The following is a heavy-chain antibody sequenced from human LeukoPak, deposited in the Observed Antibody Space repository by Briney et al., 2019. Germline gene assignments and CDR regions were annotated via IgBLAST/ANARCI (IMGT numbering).Heavy chain of an antibody. V-gene: IGHV4-34*01. J-gene: IGHJ5*02. Sequence: SETLPLTCAVYGGSFSGYYWSWIRQPPGKGLEWIGEINHSGSTNYNPSLKSRVTISVDTSKNQFSLKLSSVTAADTAVYYCARAPPYDFWSLYNWFDPWGQGTLVTVSS. CDR3: ARAPPYDFWSLYNWFDP. CDR1: GGSFSGYY. D-gene: IGHD3-3*01. CDR2: INHSGST.